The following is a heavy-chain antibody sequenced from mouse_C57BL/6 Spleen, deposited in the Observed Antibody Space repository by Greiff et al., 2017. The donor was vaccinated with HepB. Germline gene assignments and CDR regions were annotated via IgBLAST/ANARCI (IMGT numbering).Heavy chain of an antibody. CDR1: GYTFTEYT. J-gene: IGHJ2*01. CDR3: ARHEDRGIYYGNYDY. CDR2: FYPGSGSI. Sequence: QVQLKESGAELVKPGASVKLSCKASGYTFTEYTIHWVKQRSGQGLEWIGWFYPGSGSIKYNEKFKDKATLTADKSSSTVYMELSRLTSEDSAVYFCARHEDRGIYYGNYDYWGQGTTLTVSS. V-gene: IGHV1-62-2*01. D-gene: IGHD2-1*01.